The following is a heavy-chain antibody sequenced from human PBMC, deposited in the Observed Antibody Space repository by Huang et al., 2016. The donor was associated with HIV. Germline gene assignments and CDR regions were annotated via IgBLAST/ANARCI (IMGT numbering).Heavy chain of an antibody. V-gene: IGHV3-23*01. CDR1: GFTFNSYA. CDR3: AKDSDYNWHHCDY. Sequence: ELQLLESGGGLVQPGGSLRLSCAASGFTFNSYAMSWVRQAPGKGREWVSTISGSGLTTYYADSVKGRFTISRDNSKNTLYLQINSLRAEDTAVYYCAKDSDYNWHHCDYWGQGNLVSVSS. J-gene: IGHJ4*02. CDR2: ISGSGLTT. D-gene: IGHD1-1*01.